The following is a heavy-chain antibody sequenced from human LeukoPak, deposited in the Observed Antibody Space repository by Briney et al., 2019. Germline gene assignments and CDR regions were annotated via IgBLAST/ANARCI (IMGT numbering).Heavy chain of an antibody. CDR3: ARAMDGIAVVWDY. J-gene: IGHJ4*02. Sequence: GGSLRLSCAASGFTFSSYAMSWVRQAPGKGLEWVSAISGSGGSTYYADSVKGRFTISRDNSKNTLYLQMGSLRAEDMAVYYCARAMDGIAVVWDYWGQGTLVTVSS. CDR2: ISGSGGST. D-gene: IGHD6-19*01. V-gene: IGHV3-23*01. CDR1: GFTFSSYA.